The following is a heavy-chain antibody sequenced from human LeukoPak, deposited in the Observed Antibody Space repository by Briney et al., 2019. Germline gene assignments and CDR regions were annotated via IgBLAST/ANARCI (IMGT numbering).Heavy chain of an antibody. V-gene: IGHV1-69*05. D-gene: IGHD2/OR15-2a*01. CDR1: GGTFSSYA. J-gene: IGHJ5*02. CDR2: IIPIFGTA. Sequence: ASVKVSCKASGGTFSSYAISWVRQAPGQGLEWMGGIIPIFGTANYAQKLQGRVTMTTDTSTSTAYMELRSLRSDDTAVYYCARVRLGIVKGFDPWGQGTLVTVSS. CDR3: ARVRLGIVKGFDP.